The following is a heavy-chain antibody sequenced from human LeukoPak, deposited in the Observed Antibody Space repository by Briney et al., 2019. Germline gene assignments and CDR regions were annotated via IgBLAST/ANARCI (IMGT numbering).Heavy chain of an antibody. J-gene: IGHJ5*02. CDR3: ARESNYHGSGTGWFDP. CDR2: IFYSGIT. Sequence: PSETLSLTCTVSGGSISSTTHYWGWIRQPPGKGLEWIGSIFYSGITYYNPSLKSRVTMSVDTSKNQFSLKLSSVTAADTAVYYCARESNYHGSGTGWFDPWGQGTLVTVSS. D-gene: IGHD3-10*01. V-gene: IGHV4-39*07. CDR1: GGSISSTTHY.